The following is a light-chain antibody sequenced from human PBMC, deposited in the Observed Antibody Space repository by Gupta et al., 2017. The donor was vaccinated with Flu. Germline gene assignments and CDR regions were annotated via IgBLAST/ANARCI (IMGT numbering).Light chain of an antibody. CDR3: QQRTAWRST. J-gene: IGKJ1*01. CDR2: AAS. CDR1: QRVSTP. V-gene: IGKV3-11*01. Sequence: PPPLPSPARQVTALSCRISQRVSTPLAWSRNNPVQPPRIVVYAASIGAPAIPAGTSGSWSATDFTLTISSLDPEDCAVYYSQQRTAWRSTFGPGTKVEIK.